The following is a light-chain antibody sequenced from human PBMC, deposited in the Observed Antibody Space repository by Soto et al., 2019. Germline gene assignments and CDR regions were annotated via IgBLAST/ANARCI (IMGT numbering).Light chain of an antibody. CDR2: DAS. CDR3: QQYNSYPFT. V-gene: IGKV1-5*01. CDR1: QSISSW. J-gene: IGKJ3*01. Sequence: DIQMTQSPSTLSASVGDIVTSTCRASQSISSWLAWYQQKPGKAPKLLIYDASSLESGVPSRFSGSGSGTEFTLTISSLQPDDFATYYCQQYNSYPFTFGPGTKVDIK.